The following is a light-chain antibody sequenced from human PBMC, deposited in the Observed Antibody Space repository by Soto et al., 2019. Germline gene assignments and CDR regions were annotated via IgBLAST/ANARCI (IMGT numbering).Light chain of an antibody. V-gene: IGKV1-27*01. J-gene: IGKJ4*01. CDR1: QGLSSD. CDR3: QKYNSVPLT. CDR2: DAS. Sequence: DIQMTQSPSSLSASVGDRVTITWRASQGLSSDLAWYQQKPGKVPKLLIYDASTLQSGVPSRFSGSGSGTDFTLTISSLQPEDVATYYCQKYNSVPLTFGGGTKVEIK.